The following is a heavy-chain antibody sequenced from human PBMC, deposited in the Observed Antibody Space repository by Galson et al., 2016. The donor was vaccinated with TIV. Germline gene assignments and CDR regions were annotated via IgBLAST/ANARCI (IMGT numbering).Heavy chain of an antibody. Sequence: SLRLSCAASGFTFSSFAMSWVRQAPGKGLEWVSRISAGGGRTDYTDSVKGRFTISRDNPKNTLYLQMSSLRADGTAVYFCAKMDSSGFDYVRRFDFWGQGTLATVSS. CDR1: GFTFSSFA. J-gene: IGHJ4*02. CDR2: ISAGGGRT. V-gene: IGHV3-23*01. CDR3: AKMDSSGFDYVRRFDF. D-gene: IGHD3-22*01.